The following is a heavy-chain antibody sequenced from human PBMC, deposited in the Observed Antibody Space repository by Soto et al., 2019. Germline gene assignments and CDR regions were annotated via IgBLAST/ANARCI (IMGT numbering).Heavy chain of an antibody. CDR1: GDTFTAYY. Sequence: APVEVASKASGDTFTAYYIHWVRQAPGQGVEWMGWINPKSGGTKFPQKFQGRVTMTRDTSLSTVYMTLTSLKTEDTAVYYCTRMNGDYDLNWCDPWGQGTLVTVFS. CDR3: TRMNGDYDLNWCDP. D-gene: IGHD4-17*01. V-gene: IGHV1-2*02. J-gene: IGHJ5*02. CDR2: INPKSGGT.